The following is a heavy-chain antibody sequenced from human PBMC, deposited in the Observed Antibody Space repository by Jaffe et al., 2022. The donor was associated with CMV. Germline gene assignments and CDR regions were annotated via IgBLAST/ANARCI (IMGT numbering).Heavy chain of an antibody. J-gene: IGHJ5*02. CDR1: GGSISSSSYY. V-gene: IGHV4-39*01. Sequence: QLQLQESGPGLVKPSETLSLTCTVSGGSISSSSYYWGWIRQPPGKGLEWIGSIYYSGSTYYNPSLKSRVTISVDTSKNQFSLKLSSVTAADTAVYYCARHSHSSSPNWFDPWGQGTLVTVSS. D-gene: IGHD6-6*01. CDR3: ARHSHSSSPNWFDP. CDR2: IYYSGST.